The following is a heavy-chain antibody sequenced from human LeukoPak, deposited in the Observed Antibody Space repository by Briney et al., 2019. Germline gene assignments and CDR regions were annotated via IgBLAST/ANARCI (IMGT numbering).Heavy chain of an antibody. J-gene: IGHJ3*02. CDR1: GGSISSYY. CDR2: IYYSGST. D-gene: IGHD2/OR15-2a*01. V-gene: IGHV4-59*01. CDR3: ARAYFRRAFDI. Sequence: PSETLSLTCTVSGGSISSYYWSWIRQPPGKGLEWIGYIYYSGSTNYNPSLKSRVTISVDTSKNQFSLKLSSVTAADTAVYYCARAYFRRAFDIWGQGTMVTVSS.